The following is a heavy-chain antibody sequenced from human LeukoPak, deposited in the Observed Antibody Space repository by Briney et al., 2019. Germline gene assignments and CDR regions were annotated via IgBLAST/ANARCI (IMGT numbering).Heavy chain of an antibody. CDR1: EFTFSTYW. V-gene: IGHV3-7*01. CDR2: IKQDGSEK. J-gene: IGHJ6*04. D-gene: IGHD3-3*01. Sequence: GGSLRLSCAASEFTFSTYWMSWVRQAPGKGLEWVASIKQDGSEKYYVDSVKGRFTISRDNAKNSVYLQMNSLRAEDMAVYYCARRAANYDFWSGYNVWGKGTMVTVSS. CDR3: ARRAANYDFWSGYNV.